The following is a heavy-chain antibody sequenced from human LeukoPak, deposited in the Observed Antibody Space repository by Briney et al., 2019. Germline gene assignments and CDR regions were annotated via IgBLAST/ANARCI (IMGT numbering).Heavy chain of an antibody. D-gene: IGHD1-1*01. J-gene: IGHJ4*02. CDR1: GYSISSGYY. CDR3: ARARWNGGNLRYYFDY. CDR2: IYHSGST. V-gene: IGHV4-38-2*02. Sequence: SETLSLTCTVSGYSISSGYYWGWIRQPPGKGLEWIGSIYHSGSTYYNPSLKSRVTISVDTSKNQFSLKLSSVTAADTAVYYCARARWNGGNLRYYFDYWGQGTLVTVSS.